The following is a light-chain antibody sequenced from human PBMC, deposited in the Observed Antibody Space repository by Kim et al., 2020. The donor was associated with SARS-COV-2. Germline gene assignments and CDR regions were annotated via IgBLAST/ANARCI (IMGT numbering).Light chain of an antibody. CDR3: QQYTASPPS. CDR2: GAS. CDR1: QSVSSTY. Sequence: EIILTQSPGTLSLSPGEGATLSCRASQSVSSTYLAWYQQRPGQAPRLLIYGASSRATGIPDRFSGRGSGTDFTLTISRLEPEDFALYYCQQYTASPPSFGQGTKVDI. V-gene: IGKV3-20*01. J-gene: IGKJ1*01.